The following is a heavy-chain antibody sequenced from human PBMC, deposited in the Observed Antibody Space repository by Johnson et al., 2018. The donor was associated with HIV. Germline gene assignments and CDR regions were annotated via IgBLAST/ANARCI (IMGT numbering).Heavy chain of an antibody. D-gene: IGHD6-19*01. V-gene: IGHV3-30-3*01. CDR2: ISYDGSNK. Sequence: QVQLVESGGGVVQPGRSMRLSCAASGFTFSSYAMHWVRQAPGKGLEWVAVISYDGSNKYYADSVKGRFTISRDNSKTTLYLQMNSLRAEDTAVYYCARASHSSGWYGRLGDAFHIWGQGTRVTVSS. CDR1: GFTFSSYA. CDR3: ARASHSSGWYGRLGDAFHI. J-gene: IGHJ3*02.